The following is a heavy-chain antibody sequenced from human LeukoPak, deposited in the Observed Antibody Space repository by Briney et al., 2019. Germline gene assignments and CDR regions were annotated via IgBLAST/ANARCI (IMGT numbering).Heavy chain of an antibody. J-gene: IGHJ5*02. CDR2: ISYDGSNK. CDR3: AREDVVVPAAIDGWFDP. CDR1: GFTFSSYA. Sequence: PGRSLRLSCAASGFTFSSYAMHWVRQAPGKGLEWVAVISYDGSNKYYADSVKGRFTISRDNSKNTLYLQMNSLRAEDTAVYYCAREDVVVPAAIDGWFDPWGQGTLVTVSS. V-gene: IGHV3-30-3*01. D-gene: IGHD2-2*02.